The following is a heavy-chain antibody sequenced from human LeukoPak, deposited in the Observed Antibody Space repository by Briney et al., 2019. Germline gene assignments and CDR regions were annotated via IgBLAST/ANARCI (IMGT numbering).Heavy chain of an antibody. Sequence: GASVKVSCKVSGYTLTELSMHWVRQAPGKGLEWMGGFDPEDGETIYAQKFQGRVTMTRNTSISTAYMELSSLRSEDTAVYYCAREMVRISRPVLHRPGAGTTLPKYYYYGMDVWGQGTTVTVSS. J-gene: IGHJ6*02. CDR3: AREMVRISRPVLHRPGAGTTLPKYYYYGMDV. D-gene: IGHD1-7*01. CDR2: FDPEDGET. V-gene: IGHV1-24*01. CDR1: GYTLTELS.